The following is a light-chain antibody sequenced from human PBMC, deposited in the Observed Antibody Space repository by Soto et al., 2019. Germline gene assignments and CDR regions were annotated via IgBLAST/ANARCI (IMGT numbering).Light chain of an antibody. CDR1: QSVSSNY. CDR2: GAS. V-gene: IGKV3-20*01. Sequence: ESVLTQSPGTLSLSPGERATLSCRARQSVSSNYLAWYQQNPGQAPRLLIYGASTRATGIPDRFSGSGSGTDFTLTISRLEPEDSAVYYCQQYGSSPTWTFGQGTKVDIK. CDR3: QQYGSSPTWT. J-gene: IGKJ1*01.